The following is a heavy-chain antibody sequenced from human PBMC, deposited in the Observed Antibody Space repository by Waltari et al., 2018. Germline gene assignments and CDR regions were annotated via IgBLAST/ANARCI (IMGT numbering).Heavy chain of an antibody. J-gene: IGHJ3*01. CDR1: GFSVTTNN. D-gene: IGHD2-2*01. V-gene: IGHV3-53*01. CDR3: ATLSKTXXLYTFDV. Sequence: EVQLVESGGXLIQPGESLXLSCAAXGFSVTTNNMXWVRQAPVKGLEWMSVIYVAGTTXYADSVKGRFTIXRDXSKXPXYXQMDSLRGXXTSVXYCATLSKTXXLYTFDVXGQGTVVTVX. CDR2: IYVAGTT.